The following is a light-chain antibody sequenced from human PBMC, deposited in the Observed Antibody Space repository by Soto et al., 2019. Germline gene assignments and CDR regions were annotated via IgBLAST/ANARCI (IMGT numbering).Light chain of an antibody. V-gene: IGLV2-14*01. CDR1: SSDVGGYNY. Sequence: QSALTQPASVSGSPGQSITISCTGTSSDVGGYNYVSWYQQHPGKAPKLMIYDVSNRPSGVSNRFSCSKSGNTASLTISGLQAEDEDDYYCSSYTSSITLLYVFGTGTKLTVL. CDR3: SSYTSSITLLYV. J-gene: IGLJ1*01. CDR2: DVS.